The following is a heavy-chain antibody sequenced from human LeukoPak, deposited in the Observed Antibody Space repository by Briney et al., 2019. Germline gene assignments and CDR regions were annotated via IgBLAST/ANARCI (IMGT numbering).Heavy chain of an antibody. Sequence: SETLSLTCTVSGGSISSSRYYWGWIRQPPGKGLEWIGSIYYSGSTYYNPSLKSRVTISVDTSKNQFSLKLSSVTAADTAVYYCARSANWIPYYFDYWGQGTLVTVSS. D-gene: IGHD1-1*01. CDR2: IYYSGST. J-gene: IGHJ4*02. V-gene: IGHV4-39*01. CDR1: GGSISSSRYY. CDR3: ARSANWIPYYFDY.